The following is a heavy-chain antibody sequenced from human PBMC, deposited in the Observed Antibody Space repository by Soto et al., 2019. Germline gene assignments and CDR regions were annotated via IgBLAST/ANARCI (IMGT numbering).Heavy chain of an antibody. CDR2: IYSGGST. J-gene: IGHJ6*02. CDR1: GFTVSSNY. D-gene: IGHD5-18*01. V-gene: IGHV3-66*04. CDR3: ARRSQLWPTGSLYYYGMDV. Sequence: GGSLRLSCAASGFTVSSNYMSWVRQAPGKGLEWVSVIYSGGSTYYADSVKGRFTISRDNSKNALYLQMNSLRAEDTAVYYCARRSQLWPTGSLYYYGMDVWGQGTTVTVSS.